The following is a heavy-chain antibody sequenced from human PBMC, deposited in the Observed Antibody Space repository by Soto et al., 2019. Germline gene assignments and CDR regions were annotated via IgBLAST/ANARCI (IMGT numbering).Heavy chain of an antibody. Sequence: EVQLVESGGGLVQPGGSLRLSCAASGFTFSNYAMAWVRQAPGKGLEWVSTITYSGGSRDYADSVKGRFTISRDNSKHTLYLQTNSLRAEDTAVYYCAKKGYYDTSGYPIRYFDYWGQGTLVTVSS. D-gene: IGHD3-22*01. CDR3: AKKGYYDTSGYPIRYFDY. J-gene: IGHJ4*02. V-gene: IGHV3-23*04. CDR2: ITYSGGSR. CDR1: GFTFSNYA.